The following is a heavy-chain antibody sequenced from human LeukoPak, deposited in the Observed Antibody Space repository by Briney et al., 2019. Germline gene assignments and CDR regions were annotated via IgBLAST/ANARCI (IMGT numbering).Heavy chain of an antibody. D-gene: IGHD3-10*01. CDR2: IKQDGSDK. J-gene: IGHJ4*02. CDR3: ARLHGSGS. Sequence: SGGSLRLSCAASGFTFSSYAMHWVRQAPGKGLEWVANIKQDGSDKYYVDSVKGRFTISRDNAKNSLYLQMNSLRAEDTAVYYCARLHGSGSWGQGTLVTVSS. CDR1: GFTFSSYA. V-gene: IGHV3-7*01.